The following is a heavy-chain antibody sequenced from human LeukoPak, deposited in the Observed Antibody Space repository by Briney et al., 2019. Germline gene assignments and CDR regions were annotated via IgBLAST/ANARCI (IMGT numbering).Heavy chain of an antibody. Sequence: GGSLRLSCAASGFTFSSYAMSWVRQVPGKGLELVSAISASGGSTYYADSVKGRFTISRDNSKNTLYLLMNSLRAVDTAVYYCATSYSYTYTRFDCWGQGTLVTVSS. D-gene: IGHD5-18*01. CDR1: GFTFSSYA. CDR3: ATSYSYTYTRFDC. V-gene: IGHV3-23*01. CDR2: ISASGGST. J-gene: IGHJ4*02.